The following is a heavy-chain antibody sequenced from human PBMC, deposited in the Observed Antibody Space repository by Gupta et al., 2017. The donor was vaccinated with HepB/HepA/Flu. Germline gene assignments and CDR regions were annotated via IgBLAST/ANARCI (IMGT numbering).Heavy chain of an antibody. V-gene: IGHV3-23*01. CDR1: GFTFTDYG. Sequence: EVHLLESGGGLVQPGGSLRLSCAASGFTFTDYGMSLVRQAPGKGLEWVSTISGGGTNTHYGESVLGRFIIFRDNSKNTLELQMYSLKVEDTAIYYCVRDVPPNNGHNLFDYWGQGTLVTVSS. CDR2: ISGGGTNT. D-gene: IGHD1-1*01. CDR3: VRDVPPNNGHNLFDY. J-gene: IGHJ4*02.